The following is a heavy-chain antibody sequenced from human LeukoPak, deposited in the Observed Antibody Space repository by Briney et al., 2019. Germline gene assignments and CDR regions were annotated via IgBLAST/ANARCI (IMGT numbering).Heavy chain of an antibody. V-gene: IGHV4-34*01. D-gene: IGHD3-10*01. Sequence: KPSETLSLTCAVYGGSFSDYYWSWIRQSPGKGLEWIGEVNHGGSTNYNPSLKSRVTISVDTSKNQFSLKLSSVTAADTAVYYCARATMVRGDQGGWFDPWGQGTLVTVSS. J-gene: IGHJ5*02. CDR1: GGSFSDYY. CDR2: VNHGGST. CDR3: ARATMVRGDQGGWFDP.